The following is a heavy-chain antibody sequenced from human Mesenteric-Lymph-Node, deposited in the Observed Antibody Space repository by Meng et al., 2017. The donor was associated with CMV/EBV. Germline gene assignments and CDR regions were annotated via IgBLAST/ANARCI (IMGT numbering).Heavy chain of an antibody. V-gene: IGHV4-61*01. CDR2: IYYSGST. CDR3: ARDLGGGNDY. Sequence: GSLRLSCTVSGGSVNSGRSFWSWVRQPPGKGLEWIGYIYYSGSTNYNPSLKSRVTISVDTSKNQFSLKLSSVTAADTAVYYCARDLGGGNDYWGQGTLVTVSS. CDR1: GGSVNSGRSF. J-gene: IGHJ4*02. D-gene: IGHD3-16*01.